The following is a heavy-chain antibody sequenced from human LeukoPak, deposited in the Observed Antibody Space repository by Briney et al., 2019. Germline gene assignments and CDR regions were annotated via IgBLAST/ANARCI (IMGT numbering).Heavy chain of an antibody. CDR2: ISAYNGNT. CDR1: GYTFTSYG. Sequence: ASGKVSCKASGYTFTSYGISWVRQAPRQGLEWMGWISAYNGNTNYAQKLQGRVTMTTDTSTSTAYMELRSLRSDDTAVYYCARDETGYSSSWYSYRSSGMGYWGQGTLVTVSS. CDR3: ARDETGYSSSWYSYRSSGMGY. V-gene: IGHV1-18*01. D-gene: IGHD6-13*01. J-gene: IGHJ4*02.